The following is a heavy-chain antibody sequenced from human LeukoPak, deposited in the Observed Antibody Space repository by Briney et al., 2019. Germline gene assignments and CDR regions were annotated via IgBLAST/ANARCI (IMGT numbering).Heavy chain of an antibody. CDR3: AKDQYDSSVFDY. CDR2: IYLDGSRA. J-gene: IGHJ4*02. V-gene: IGHV3-23*03. CDR1: GFTFTNYW. D-gene: IGHD3-22*01. Sequence: GGSLRLSCAVSGFTFTNYWMSWARQSPGKGLEWVANIYLDGSRAYYADSVKGRFTISRDNSKNTLYLQMNSLRAEDTAVYYCAKDQYDSSVFDYWGQGTLVTVSS.